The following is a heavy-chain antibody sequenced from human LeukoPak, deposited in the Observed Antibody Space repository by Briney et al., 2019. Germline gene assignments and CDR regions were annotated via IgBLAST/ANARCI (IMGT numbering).Heavy chain of an antibody. CDR2: ISGSGNGT. Sequence: PGGSLRLACAAAGFTFSSYAMKWVRQAPGEGLGWLSTISGSGNGTYSADSVKGRFTISRDNSRNTLDLQMDSLRADDTAVYYCATSYSSSSGPFDSWGQGTLVTVSS. D-gene: IGHD6-6*01. CDR1: GFTFSSYA. CDR3: ATSYSSSSGPFDS. V-gene: IGHV3-23*01. J-gene: IGHJ4*02.